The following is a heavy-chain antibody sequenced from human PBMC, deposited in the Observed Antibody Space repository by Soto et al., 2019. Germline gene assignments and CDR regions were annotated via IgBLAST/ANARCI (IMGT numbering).Heavy chain of an antibody. V-gene: IGHV3-11*01. D-gene: IGHD6-13*01. CDR3: AKDTRPSLYTSSWFDH. CDR1: GFTFNDFY. J-gene: IGHJ5*02. Sequence: TGGSLRLSCAASGFTFNDFYMTWIRQAPGKGLEWLSYISTSGSTIFYTDSVKGRFTISRDNAKNTLYLQMNSLRPEDTAFYYCAKDTRPSLYTSSWFDHWGQGALVTVSS. CDR2: ISTSGSTI.